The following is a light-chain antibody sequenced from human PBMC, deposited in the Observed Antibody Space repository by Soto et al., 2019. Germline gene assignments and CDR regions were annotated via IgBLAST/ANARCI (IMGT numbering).Light chain of an antibody. J-gene: IGKJ1*01. V-gene: IGKV1-17*01. Sequence: DIQMTQSPSSLSASVGDRVTITCRASQGIGNRLRWYQHNPGKAPKRQIYAASSLQSGVPSRFRGSSSGTVFTLTINGLQPEDFETFYCLHHYNYPRTFGQGTKV. CDR1: QGIGNR. CDR3: LHHYNYPRT. CDR2: AAS.